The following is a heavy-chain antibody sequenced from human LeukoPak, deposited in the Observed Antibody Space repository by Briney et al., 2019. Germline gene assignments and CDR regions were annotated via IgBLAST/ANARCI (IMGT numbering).Heavy chain of an antibody. J-gene: IGHJ4*02. CDR1: GFTFSSYA. V-gene: IGHV3-23*01. D-gene: IGHD3-10*01. CDR3: AKVFGDYLGPGGYWDY. CDR2: ISGSGGST. Sequence: GGSLRLSCAASGFTFSSYAMSWVRQAPGKGLEWVSAISGSGGSTYYADSVKGRFTISRDNSKNTLYLQMNSLRAEDTAVHYGAKVFGDYLGPGGYWDYWGQETLVTVSS.